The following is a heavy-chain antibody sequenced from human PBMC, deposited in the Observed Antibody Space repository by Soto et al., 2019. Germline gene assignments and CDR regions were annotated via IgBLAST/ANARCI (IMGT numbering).Heavy chain of an antibody. J-gene: IGHJ4*02. Sequence: EGQLVESGGGLVKPGESLQISCAASGFTFGAYSLSWFRRAPGKGLEWVSSISPSSTDRYYTDSVEGRFTISRDNARNSLYLQMISLTVEDTAVYYCARDFLTGDHREAFDYWGQGTTVTVSS. CDR3: ARDFLTGDHREAFDY. CDR1: GFTFGAYS. V-gene: IGHV3-21*01. CDR2: ISPSSTDR. D-gene: IGHD3-9*01.